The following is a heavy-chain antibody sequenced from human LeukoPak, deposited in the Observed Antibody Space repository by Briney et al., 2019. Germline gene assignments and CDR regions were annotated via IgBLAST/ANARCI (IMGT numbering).Heavy chain of an antibody. CDR3: VRSPACSSGTCYPNWFDP. V-gene: IGHV5-51*01. J-gene: IGHJ5*02. CDR1: GYSFTSYW. CDR2: TYPGDSNT. D-gene: IGHD2-15*01. Sequence: GESLKISCKGSGYSFTSYWIGWVRQMPGKGLEWMGITYPGDSNTRYSPSFQGQVTISADKSISSAYLQWSSLKASDTAMYYCVRSPACSSGTCYPNWFDPWGQGTLVTVSS.